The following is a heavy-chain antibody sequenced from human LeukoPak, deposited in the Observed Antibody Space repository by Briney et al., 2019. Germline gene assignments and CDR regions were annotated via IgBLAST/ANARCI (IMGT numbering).Heavy chain of an antibody. V-gene: IGHV3-66*04. CDR2: IYSGGRT. J-gene: IGHJ3*02. CDR3: ARPIPADAGAFDI. Sequence: GGSLRLSCAASGFTVSSNYMSWVRQAPGKGVEWVSVIYSGGRTYYADSVKGRFTISRDNSKNTLNLQMNSLRAEDTAVYYCARPIPADAGAFDIWGQGTMVTVSS. CDR1: GFTVSSNY. D-gene: IGHD6-13*01.